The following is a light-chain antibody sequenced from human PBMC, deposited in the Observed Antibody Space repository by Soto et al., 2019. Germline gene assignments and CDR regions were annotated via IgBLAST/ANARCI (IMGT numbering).Light chain of an antibody. CDR2: RNN. J-gene: IGLJ2*01. CDR3: QSYDSTLSGSI. Sequence: QSVLTQPPSVSGAPGQRVTISCTGSSSNIGAGYDVQWYQQLPGTAPKLLIYRNNNRPSGVPDRFSGSNSGTSASLAITGLQAEDEADYYCQSYDSTLSGSIFGGGTKLTVL. CDR1: SSNIGAGYD. V-gene: IGLV1-40*01.